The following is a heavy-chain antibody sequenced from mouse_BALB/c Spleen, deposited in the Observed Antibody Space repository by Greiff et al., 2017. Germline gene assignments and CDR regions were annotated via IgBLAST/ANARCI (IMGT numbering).Heavy chain of an antibody. CDR3: ARPTQYGSLYAMDY. D-gene: IGHD1-1*01. V-gene: IGHV5-6*01. Sequence: EVKVVESGGDLVKPGGSLKLSCAASGFTFSSYGMSWVRQTPDKRLEWVATISSGGSYTYYPDSVKGRFTISRDNAKNTLYLQMSSLKSEDTAMYYCARPTQYGSLYAMDYWGQGTSVTVSS. CDR1: GFTFSSYG. CDR2: ISSGGSYT. J-gene: IGHJ4*01.